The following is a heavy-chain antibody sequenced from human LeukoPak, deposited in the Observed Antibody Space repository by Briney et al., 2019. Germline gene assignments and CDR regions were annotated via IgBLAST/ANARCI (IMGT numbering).Heavy chain of an antibody. CDR1: GFTFSNHA. CDR3: ARGEDFFMYYYDSSGYYPSY. D-gene: IGHD3-22*01. Sequence: GGSLRLSCAASGFTFSNHAMTWVRQAPGKGLQWVSAISGSGDTYYTDSVKGRFTISRDNSKNTLYLQMNSLRAEDTAVYYCARGEDFFMYYYDSSGYYPSYWGQGTLVTVSS. CDR2: ISGSGDT. J-gene: IGHJ4*02. V-gene: IGHV3-23*01.